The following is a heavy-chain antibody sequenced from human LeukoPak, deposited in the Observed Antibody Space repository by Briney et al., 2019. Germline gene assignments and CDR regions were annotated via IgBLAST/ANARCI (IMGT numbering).Heavy chain of an antibody. Sequence: PGRSLRLSCAASGFTFSSYGMHWVRQAPGKGLEWVAVIWYDENNQYYADSVKGRFTISRDNSKNTLYLQMNSLRAEDTAVYYCAKDRVYGDYYFDYWGQGTLVTVSS. CDR2: IWYDENNQ. D-gene: IGHD4-17*01. CDR1: GFTFSSYG. CDR3: AKDRVYGDYYFDY. V-gene: IGHV3-33*06. J-gene: IGHJ4*02.